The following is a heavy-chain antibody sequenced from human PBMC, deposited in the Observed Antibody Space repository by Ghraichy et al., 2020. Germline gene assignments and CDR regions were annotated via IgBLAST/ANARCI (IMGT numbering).Heavy chain of an antibody. CDR3: AKDVHYYSDSRELDY. Sequence: GGSLTLSCAASGFTFSSYGMHWVRQAPGKGLGWVAVISYDGTNKYYADSVKGRFTISRDNSKNTLYLQMNSLRAEDTAVYYCAKDVHYYSDSRELDYWGQGTLVTVSS. CDR2: ISYDGTNK. D-gene: IGHD3-22*01. V-gene: IGHV3-30*18. CDR1: GFTFSSYG. J-gene: IGHJ4*02.